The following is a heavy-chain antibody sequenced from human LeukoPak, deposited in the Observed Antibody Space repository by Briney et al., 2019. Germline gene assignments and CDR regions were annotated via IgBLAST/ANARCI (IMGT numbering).Heavy chain of an antibody. Sequence: GGSLRLSCAASGFNFSAYSVNWVRQAPGKGLEWVSSITRSTSYIYFADSVRGRFTISRDNAKNSLYLQMNSLRAEDTAVYYCARDPNPREGGYWGQGTLVTVSS. CDR1: GFNFSAYS. CDR2: ITRSTSYI. J-gene: IGHJ4*02. CDR3: ARDPNPREGGY. V-gene: IGHV3-21*01.